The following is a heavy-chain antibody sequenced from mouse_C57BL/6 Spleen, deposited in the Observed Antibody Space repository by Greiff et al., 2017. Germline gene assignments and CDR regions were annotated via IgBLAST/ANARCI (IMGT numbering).Heavy chain of an antibody. CDR1: GYSFTDYN. Sequence: VQLQQSGPELVKPGASVKISCKASGYSFTDYNMNWVKQSTGQSLEWIGVINPNYGTTNYNQKFKGKATLTVDPSSSTAYMQLNSLTSEDSAVYYCAREGLVYYAMDYWGQGTSVTVSS. J-gene: IGHJ4*01. V-gene: IGHV1-39*01. CDR2: INPNYGTT. CDR3: AREGLVYYAMDY.